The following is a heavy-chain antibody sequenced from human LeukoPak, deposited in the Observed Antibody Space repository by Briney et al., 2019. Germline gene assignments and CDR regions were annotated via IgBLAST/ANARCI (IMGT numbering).Heavy chain of an antibody. V-gene: IGHV4-30-4*01. J-gene: IGHJ4*02. CDR2: IYYSGSA. CDR3: ARQLGGNSAYYFDY. Sequence: PSQTLSLTCTVSGGSISSGDYYWSWIRQPPGKGLEWIGYIYYSGSAYYNPSLKSRVTISVDTSKNQFSLKLSSVTAADTAVYYCARQLGGNSAYYFDYWGQGTLVTVSS. CDR1: GGSISSGDYY. D-gene: IGHD4-23*01.